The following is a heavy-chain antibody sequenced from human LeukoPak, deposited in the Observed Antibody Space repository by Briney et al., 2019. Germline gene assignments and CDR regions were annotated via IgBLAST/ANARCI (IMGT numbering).Heavy chain of an antibody. CDR1: GFTFSRYW. Sequence: PGGSLRLSCAASGFTFSRYWMHWVRQAPGKGLVWVSRINTDGSSTSYADSVKGRFTISRDNAKNTLYLQMNSLRAEDTAVYYCAREADSGTYLDYWGQGTLVTVSS. CDR2: INTDGSST. V-gene: IGHV3-74*01. CDR3: AREADSGTYLDY. D-gene: IGHD1-26*01. J-gene: IGHJ4*02.